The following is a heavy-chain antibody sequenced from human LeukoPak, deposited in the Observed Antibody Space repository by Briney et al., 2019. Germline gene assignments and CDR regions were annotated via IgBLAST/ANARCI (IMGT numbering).Heavy chain of an antibody. CDR1: GFTFSSYW. CDR3: ARGQDILTGYYLDY. D-gene: IGHD3-9*01. V-gene: IGHV3-74*01. CDR2: INSDGSST. Sequence: GGSLRLSCAASGFTFSSYWMHWVRQAPGKGLVWVSRINSDGSSTSYADSVKGRFTIPRDNAKNTLYLQMNSLRAEDTAVYYCARGQDILTGYYLDYWGQGTLVTVSS. J-gene: IGHJ4*02.